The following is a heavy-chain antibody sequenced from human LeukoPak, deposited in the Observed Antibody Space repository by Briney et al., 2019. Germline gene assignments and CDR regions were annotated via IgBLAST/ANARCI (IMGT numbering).Heavy chain of an antibody. CDR2: IRYDGSNK. Sequence: GGSLRLSCAASGFTFSNYGMHWVRQAPGKGLEWVAFIRYDGSNKFYADSMKGRLTISRDNSKNTLYLQMSNLRVEDTAVYYCAAEGGFEETAFDIWGQGTVLTVSS. CDR1: GFTFSNYG. V-gene: IGHV3-30*02. CDR3: AAEGGFEETAFDI. D-gene: IGHD3-10*01. J-gene: IGHJ3*02.